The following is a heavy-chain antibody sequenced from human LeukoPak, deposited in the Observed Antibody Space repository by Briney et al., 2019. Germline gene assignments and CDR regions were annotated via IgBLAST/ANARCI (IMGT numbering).Heavy chain of an antibody. D-gene: IGHD3-10*01. V-gene: IGHV3-33*01. CDR3: ARDRFMVRGVMVGTFDL. J-gene: IGHJ3*01. Sequence: GGSLRLSCAASGFTFSDYAMHWVRQAPGKGLEWVAVIGYDGSNKYDADSVKGRFTISRDNSKNTMCLQMNSLRAEDTAVYYCARDRFMVRGVMVGTFDLWGQGTMVTVSS. CDR1: GFTFSDYA. CDR2: IGYDGSNK.